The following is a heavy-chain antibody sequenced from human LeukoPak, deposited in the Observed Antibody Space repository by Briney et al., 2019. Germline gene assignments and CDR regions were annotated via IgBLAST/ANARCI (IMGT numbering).Heavy chain of an antibody. D-gene: IGHD3-3*01. CDR1: GGSISSYY. CDR3: ARGSFYYDFWSGYYTLDY. CDR2: IYYSGST. V-gene: IGHV4-59*01. Sequence: SETLSLTCTVSGGSISSYYWSWLRQPPGKGLEWLGYIYYSGSTNYNPSLKSRVTISVDTSKNQFSLKLSSVTAADTAVYYCARGSFYYDFWSGYYTLDYWGQGTLVTVSS. J-gene: IGHJ4*02.